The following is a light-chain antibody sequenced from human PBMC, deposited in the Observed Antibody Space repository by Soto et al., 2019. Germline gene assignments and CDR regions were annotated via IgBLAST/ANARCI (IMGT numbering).Light chain of an antibody. V-gene: IGLV2-14*01. CDR2: EVR. CDR1: NSDIGTYDY. CDR3: SSYRTSRTVI. J-gene: IGLJ2*01. Sequence: QSALSQPASVSGSPGQSITISCTGTNSDIGTYDYVSWYQKYPGTAPKLIMSEVRNRPSGVPSRFSGSKSGTTASLTISGLQAEDETEYYCSSYRTSRTVIFGDGTKLTVL.